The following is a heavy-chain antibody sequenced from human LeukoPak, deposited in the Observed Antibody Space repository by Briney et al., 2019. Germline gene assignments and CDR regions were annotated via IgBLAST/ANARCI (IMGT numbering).Heavy chain of an antibody. Sequence: PGGSLRLSCAVSGFTFSSYGMHWVRQAPGKGLEWVAFIWYDGSNKYYADSVKGRFTISRDNSKNTLYLQMNSLRAEDTAVYYCAKDAQLLPDRQFDYWGQGTLVTVSS. V-gene: IGHV3-30*02. J-gene: IGHJ4*02. CDR3: AKDAQLLPDRQFDY. CDR2: IWYDGSNK. D-gene: IGHD2-2*01. CDR1: GFTFSSYG.